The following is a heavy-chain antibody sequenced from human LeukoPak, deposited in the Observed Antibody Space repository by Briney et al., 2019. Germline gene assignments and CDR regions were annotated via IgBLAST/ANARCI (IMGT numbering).Heavy chain of an antibody. CDR2: ISYDGSNK. D-gene: IGHD6-19*01. CDR3: AKARIAVAGSYYFDY. V-gene: IGHV3-30*18. Sequence: GRSLRLSCAASGFTFSSYGMHWVRQAPGKGLEWVAVISYDGSNKYYADSVKGRFTISRDNSKNTLYLQMNSLRAEDTAVYYCAKARIAVAGSYYFDYWGQGTLVTVSS. CDR1: GFTFSSYG. J-gene: IGHJ4*02.